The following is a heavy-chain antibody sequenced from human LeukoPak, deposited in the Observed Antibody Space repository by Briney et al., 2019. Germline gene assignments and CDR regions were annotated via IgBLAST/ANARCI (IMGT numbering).Heavy chain of an antibody. Sequence: GGSLRLSCAASGFTFSNYWMSWVRQAPGKGLEWVANIKQDGNEKYYVDSVKGRFTISRDNSKNMLHLQMNSLRAEDTAVYYCVRAGQYSGYDSAFDIWGQGTMVTVSS. J-gene: IGHJ3*02. CDR2: IKQDGNEK. CDR3: VRAGQYSGYDSAFDI. D-gene: IGHD5-12*01. CDR1: GFTFSNYW. V-gene: IGHV3-7*03.